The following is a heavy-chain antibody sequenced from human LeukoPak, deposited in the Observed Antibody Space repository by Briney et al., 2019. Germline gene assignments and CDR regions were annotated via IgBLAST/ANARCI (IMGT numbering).Heavy chain of an antibody. Sequence: PSETLSLTCTVSGYSISSGYYWGWIRQPPGKGLEWIGSIYHSGSTYYNPSLKSRVTISVDTSKNQFSLKLSSVTAADTAVYYCARGYRIVVVVAATFGDFDYWGQGTLVTVSS. CDR2: IYHSGST. D-gene: IGHD2-15*01. V-gene: IGHV4-38-2*02. J-gene: IGHJ4*02. CDR1: GYSISSGYY. CDR3: ARGYRIVVVVAATFGDFDY.